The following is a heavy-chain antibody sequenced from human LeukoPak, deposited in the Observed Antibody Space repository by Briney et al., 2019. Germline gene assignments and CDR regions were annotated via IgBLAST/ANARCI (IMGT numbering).Heavy chain of an antibody. D-gene: IGHD2-15*01. J-gene: IGHJ4*02. V-gene: IGHV3-30-3*01. Sequence: GGSPRLSCAASGFTFSSYEMNWVRQAPGKGLEWVAVISYDGSNKYYADSVKGRFTITGDNSKNTLYLQMNSLRAEDTAVYYCAKGATLSTRMYYFDYWGQGTLVTVSS. CDR3: AKGATLSTRMYYFDY. CDR1: GFTFSSYE. CDR2: ISYDGSNK.